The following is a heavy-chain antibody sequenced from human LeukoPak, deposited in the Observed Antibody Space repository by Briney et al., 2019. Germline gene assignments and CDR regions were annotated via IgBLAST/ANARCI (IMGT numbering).Heavy chain of an antibody. CDR1: GYTFTTYG. V-gene: IGHV1-18*01. D-gene: IGHD6-13*01. CDR2: ISTYNGNP. J-gene: IGHJ4*02. Sequence: GASVEVSCKASGYTFTTYGISWVRQAPGQGLEWMGWISTYNGNPTYVQNLQGRVTMTTDTSTSTAYMELRSLRSDDTAVYYCARDSGRIAANFGYWGQGTLVTVSS. CDR3: ARDSGRIAANFGY.